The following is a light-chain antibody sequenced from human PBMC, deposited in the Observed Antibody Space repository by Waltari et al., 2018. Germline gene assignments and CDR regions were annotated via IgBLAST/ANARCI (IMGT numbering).Light chain of an antibody. V-gene: IGKV2-30*01. CDR1: QRLVYTDGISY. Sequence: DVGLTQSPLSLPVTLGQPASISCRASQRLVYTDGISYLTWFHQRPGQAPRRLIYKVSIRDSGAPDRFSGSGSGTDFTLMISSVEADDVGVYFCMQATHWPVTFGQGTRLE. CDR2: KVS. J-gene: IGKJ5*01. CDR3: MQATHWPVT.